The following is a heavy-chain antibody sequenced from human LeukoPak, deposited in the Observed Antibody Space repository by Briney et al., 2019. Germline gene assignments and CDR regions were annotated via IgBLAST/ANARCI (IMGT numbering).Heavy chain of an antibody. CDR2: IYSGGST. J-gene: IGHJ4*02. CDR3: AGDYYSSGSYWRY. D-gene: IGHD3-10*01. Sequence: GGSLRLFCTASEFTVSTNYMSWVRQAPGKGLEWVSVIYSGGSTYYADSVKGRFTISRDSSKNMLYLQMNSLRAEDTAVYYCAGDYYSSGSYWRYWGQGTLVTV. V-gene: IGHV3-53*01. CDR1: EFTVSTNY.